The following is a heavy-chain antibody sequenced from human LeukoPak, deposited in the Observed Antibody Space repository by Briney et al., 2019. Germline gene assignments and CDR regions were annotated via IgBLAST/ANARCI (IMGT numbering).Heavy chain of an antibody. CDR3: ARTAKYYYGSETYYFFDY. Sequence: PSETLSLTCAVSGGSISSSNWWSWVRQPPGKGPEWIGEIYHSGSTNYNPSLKSRVTISLDTSQNQFSLKLTSVTPADTAVYYCARTAKYYYGSETYYFFDYWGQGTLVTVSS. J-gene: IGHJ4*02. V-gene: IGHV4-4*02. D-gene: IGHD3-10*01. CDR2: IYHSGST. CDR1: GGSISSSNW.